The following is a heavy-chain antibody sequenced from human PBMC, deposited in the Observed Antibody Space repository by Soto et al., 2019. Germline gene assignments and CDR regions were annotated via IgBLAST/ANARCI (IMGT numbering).Heavy chain of an antibody. V-gene: IGHV1-69*01. CDR2: IIPIFGTA. D-gene: IGHD6-6*01. CDR1: GGTFSSYA. CDR3: AIDPQYSSSSWHNWFDP. J-gene: IGHJ5*02. Sequence: QVQLVQSGAEVKKPGSSVKVSCKASGGTFSSYAISWVRQAPGQGLEWMGGIIPIFGTANYAQKFQGRVTITADESTSTAYMELSSLRSEDTAVYYCAIDPQYSSSSWHNWFDPWGQGTLVTVSS.